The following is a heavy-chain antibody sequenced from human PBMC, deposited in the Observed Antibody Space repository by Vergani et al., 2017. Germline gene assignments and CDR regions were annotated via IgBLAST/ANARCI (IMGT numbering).Heavy chain of an antibody. Sequence: QVQLQQSGPGLVKPSQTLTLTCAISGDCVSSNSAAWNWIRQSPSRGIEWLGRTYYRSKWYNDYAVSVKSRITIKPDTSKNEFSLQLYAVTPEYTAVYYCARELRGYSGSYALGYYYYMDVWGKGTTVTVSS. CDR2: TYYRSKWYN. J-gene: IGHJ6*03. CDR1: GDCVSSNSAA. CDR3: ARELRGYSGSYALGYYYYMDV. V-gene: IGHV6-1*01. D-gene: IGHD1-26*01.